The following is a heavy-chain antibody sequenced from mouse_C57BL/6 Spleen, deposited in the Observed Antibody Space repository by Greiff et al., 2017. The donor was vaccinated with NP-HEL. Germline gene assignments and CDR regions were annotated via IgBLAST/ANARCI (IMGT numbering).Heavy chain of an antibody. V-gene: IGHV5-4*01. Sequence: EVKLMESGGGLVKPGGSLKLSCAASGFTFSSYAMSWVRQTPEKRLEWVATISDGGSYTYYPDNVKGRFTISRDNAKNNLYLQMSHLKSEDTAMYYCAREGYYDAMDYWGQGTSVTVSS. CDR3: AREGYYDAMDY. D-gene: IGHD2-2*01. J-gene: IGHJ4*01. CDR1: GFTFSSYA. CDR2: ISDGGSYT.